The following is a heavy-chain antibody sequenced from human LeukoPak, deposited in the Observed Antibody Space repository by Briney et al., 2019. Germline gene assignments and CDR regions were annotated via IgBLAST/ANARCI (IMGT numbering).Heavy chain of an antibody. Sequence: ASVKVSCKASGYTFTSYDINWVRQATGQGLEWMGWMNPNSGNTGYAQRFQGRVTMTRNTPISTAYMELSSLRSEDTAVYYCARTSRGSGSYYNVGYHGMDVWGQGTTVTVSS. J-gene: IGHJ6*02. CDR3: ARTSRGSGSYYNVGYHGMDV. V-gene: IGHV1-8*01. CDR1: GYTFTSYD. D-gene: IGHD3-10*01. CDR2: MNPNSGNT.